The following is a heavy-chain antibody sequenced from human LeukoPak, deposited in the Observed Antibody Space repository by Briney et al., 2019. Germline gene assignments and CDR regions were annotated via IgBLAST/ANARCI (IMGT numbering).Heavy chain of an antibody. CDR1: GFSVSSNY. D-gene: IGHD6-19*01. J-gene: IGHJ4*02. CDR2: ICNGGST. V-gene: IGHV3-66*01. Sequence: GGSLRLSCAASGFSVSSNYMAWVRQAPGKGLEWVSVICNGGSTKYGDSVKDRFTISRDNSKNTLHLQMNSLRAEDTALYYCARASRWLAFDDWGQGALVTVSA. CDR3: ARASRWLAFDD.